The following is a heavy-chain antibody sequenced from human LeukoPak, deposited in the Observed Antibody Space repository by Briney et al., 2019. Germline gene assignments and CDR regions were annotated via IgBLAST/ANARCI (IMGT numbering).Heavy chain of an antibody. CDR1: GGSISSGGYS. CDR3: ARDRNYDSSGYYYHWFDP. V-gene: IGHV4-30-2*01. D-gene: IGHD3-22*01. Sequence: PSETLSLTCAVSGGSISSGGYSWSWIRQPPGKGLEWIGYIYHSGSTYYNPSLKSRVTISVDRSKNQLSLKLSSVTAADTAVYYCARDRNYDSSGYYYHWFDPWGQGTLVTVSS. J-gene: IGHJ5*02. CDR2: IYHSGST.